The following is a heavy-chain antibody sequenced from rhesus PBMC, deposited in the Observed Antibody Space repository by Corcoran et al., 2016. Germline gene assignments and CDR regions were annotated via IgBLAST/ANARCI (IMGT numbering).Heavy chain of an antibody. V-gene: IGHV4S10*01. Sequence: QVQLQESGPGVVKPSETLSLTCAVSGGSISDSYRWSWIRQPPGKGLEWIGYIYGSRTSTNYNTSLKGRVTISKDTAKNQFSLKLSSVTAADTAVYYCAREVGYYKIWTGYYDSAYGLDSWGQGVVVTVSS. CDR3: AREVGYYKIWTGYYDSAYGLDS. J-gene: IGHJ6*01. CDR1: GGSISDSYR. D-gene: IGHD3-3*01. CDR2: IYGSRTST.